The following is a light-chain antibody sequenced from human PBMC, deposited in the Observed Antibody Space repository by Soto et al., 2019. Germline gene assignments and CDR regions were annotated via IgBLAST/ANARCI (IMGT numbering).Light chain of an antibody. J-gene: IGKJ1*01. CDR2: DAS. CDR1: QGISNW. Sequence: DFQMTQSPSSVSASVGDRVSITCRASQGISNWLAWYQQKPGRAPKLLIYDASSLQSGVPSRFSASGSRTEFTLTISSLQPDDLATYYCQQYNSYTFGQGTKVDIK. V-gene: IGKV1D-16*01. CDR3: QQYNSYT.